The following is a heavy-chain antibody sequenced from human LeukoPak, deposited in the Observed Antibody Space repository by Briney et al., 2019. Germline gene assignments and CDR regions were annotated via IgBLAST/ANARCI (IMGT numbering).Heavy chain of an antibody. D-gene: IGHD6-13*01. V-gene: IGHV4-61*02. Sequence: SETLSLTCTVSGGSISSGSYYWSRIRQPAGKGLEWIGRIYTSGSTNYNPSLKSRVTISVDTSKNQFSLKLSSVTAADTAVYYCARDPLLDPVAAAGTEGFDYWGQGTLVTVSS. CDR3: ARDPLLDPVAAAGTEGFDY. CDR1: GGSISSGSYY. CDR2: IYTSGST. J-gene: IGHJ4*02.